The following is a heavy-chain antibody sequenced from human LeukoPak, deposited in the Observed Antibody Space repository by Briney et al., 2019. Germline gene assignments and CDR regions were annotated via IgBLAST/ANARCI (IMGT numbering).Heavy chain of an antibody. CDR3: ARSTHYYGSGSSNWFDP. D-gene: IGHD3-10*01. CDR1: GYTFTSYY. Sequence: ASVKVSCKASGYTFTSYYMHWVRQAPGQGLEWMGIINPSGGSTSYAQKFQGRVTMTRDTSTSTVYMELSSLRSEDTAVYYCARSTHYYGSGSSNWFDPWGQGTLVTVSS. CDR2: INPSGGST. J-gene: IGHJ5*02. V-gene: IGHV1-46*01.